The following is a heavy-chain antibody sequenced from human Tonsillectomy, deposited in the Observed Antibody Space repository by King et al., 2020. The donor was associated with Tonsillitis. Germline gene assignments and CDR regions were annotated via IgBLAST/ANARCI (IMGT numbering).Heavy chain of an antibody. CDR2: SYYSGST. V-gene: IGHV4-31*03. CDR3: ARSYGSGTYYMDY. J-gene: IGHJ4*02. Sequence: VQLQESGPGLVKPSQTLSLTCTVSGGSISRGGFYWSWIRQHPGKGLGGIGYSYYSGSTYYNPSLKSRVTISVDTSKNQFSLKLSSVTAADTAVYYCARSYGSGTYYMDYWGQGTLVTVSS. CDR1: GGSISRGGFY. D-gene: IGHD3-10*01.